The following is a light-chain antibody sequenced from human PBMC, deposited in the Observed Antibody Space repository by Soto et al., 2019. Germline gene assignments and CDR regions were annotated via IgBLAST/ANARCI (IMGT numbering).Light chain of an antibody. V-gene: IGLV4-69*01. Sequence: QLVLTQSPSASASLGASVKLTCTLSSGHSSYAIAWHQQQPEKGPRYLMKLNSDGSHRKGDGIPDRFSGSSSGAERYLTISSLHSEDEADYYCQTWGTGWAVFGGGTQLTVL. CDR1: SGHSSYA. CDR2: LNSDGSH. J-gene: IGLJ7*01. CDR3: QTWGTGWAV.